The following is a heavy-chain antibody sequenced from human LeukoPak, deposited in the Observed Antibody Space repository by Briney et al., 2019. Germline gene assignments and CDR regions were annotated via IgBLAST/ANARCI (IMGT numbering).Heavy chain of an antibody. V-gene: IGHV3-30*04. CDR2: IAFDDTDR. J-gene: IGHJ4*02. Sequence: GGSLRLSCAASGFIFGDYAMHWVRQAPGKGLEWVAAIAFDDTDRYYIDSVKGRFTISRDDSKNTLYLHMTSLRSEDTAVYYCTNSDDYGDYWGQGTLVTVSS. CDR3: TNSDDYGDY. CDR1: GFIFGDYA.